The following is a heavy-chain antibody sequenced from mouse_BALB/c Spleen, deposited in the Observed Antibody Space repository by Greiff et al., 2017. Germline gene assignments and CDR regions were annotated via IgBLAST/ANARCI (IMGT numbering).Heavy chain of an antibody. CDR2: IYPGGGYT. CDR1: GYTFTNYW. CDR3: ARRGDYGSTSYAMDY. Sequence: QVQLQQSGAELVRPGTSVKISCKASGYTFTNYWLGWVKQRPGHGLEWIGDIYPGGGYTNYNEKFKGKATLTADTSSSTAYMQLSSLTSEDSAVYICARRGDYGSTSYAMDYWGQGTSVTVSS. D-gene: IGHD1-1*01. V-gene: IGHV1-63*02. J-gene: IGHJ4*01.